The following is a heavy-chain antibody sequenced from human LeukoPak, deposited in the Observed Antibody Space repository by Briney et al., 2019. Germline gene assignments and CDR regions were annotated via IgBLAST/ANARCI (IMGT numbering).Heavy chain of an antibody. V-gene: IGHV1-8*01. CDR3: AYYFYALDV. Sequence: RASVTVSCKASGYTFTNYDINWVRQAPGQGLEWMGWMSPKTGNTGFAQKFQGRVAMTRNTAISTAYMELSRLKSDDTAVYYCAYYFYALDVWGQGTTVTVSS. CDR2: MSPKTGNT. J-gene: IGHJ6*02. CDR1: GYTFTNYD.